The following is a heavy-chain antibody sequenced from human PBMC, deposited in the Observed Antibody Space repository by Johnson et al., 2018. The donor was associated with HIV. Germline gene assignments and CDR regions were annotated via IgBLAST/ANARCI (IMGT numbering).Heavy chain of an antibody. J-gene: IGHJ3*01. V-gene: IGHV3-30*02. D-gene: IGHD3-22*01. Sequence: QVQVVESGGGVVQPGGSLTPSCAASGFAFNAYGTHPVRQAPRTGPQSGTFIRYSGSNKYYDDSVHGRFTISGYNSKNTLYLQMSSRRAEDTAVYYCAKDVGNYWPNAFDVRGQGTMLTVSS. CDR1: GFAFNAYG. CDR2: IRYSGSNK. CDR3: AKDVGNYWPNAFDV.